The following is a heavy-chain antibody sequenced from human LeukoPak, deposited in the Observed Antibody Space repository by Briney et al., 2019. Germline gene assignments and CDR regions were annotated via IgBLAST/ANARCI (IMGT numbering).Heavy chain of an antibody. CDR2: INHSGST. CDR1: GGSFSGYY. Sequence: SETLSLTCAVYGGSFSGYYWSWIRQPPGKGLEWIGEINHSGSTNYNPSLKSRVTISVDTSKNQFSLKLSSVTAADTAVYYCARGGDIVVVVAATQSNWFDPWGQGTLVTVSS. CDR3: ARGGDIVVVVAATQSNWFDP. D-gene: IGHD2-15*01. V-gene: IGHV4-34*01. J-gene: IGHJ5*02.